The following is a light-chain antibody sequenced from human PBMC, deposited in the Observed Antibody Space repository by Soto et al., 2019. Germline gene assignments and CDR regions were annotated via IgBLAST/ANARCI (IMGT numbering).Light chain of an antibody. CDR1: QNIDTW. Sequence: DIQMTQSPSTLSASIGDRITISCRASQNIDTWLAWYQQRPGEAPKLLIYTASNLENGVPSRFSGSGSGTAFTLTISSLQPEAFATYYCQQYSDSSRSFGQGTQVE. CDR2: TAS. CDR3: QQYSDSSRS. V-gene: IGKV1-5*03. J-gene: IGKJ1*01.